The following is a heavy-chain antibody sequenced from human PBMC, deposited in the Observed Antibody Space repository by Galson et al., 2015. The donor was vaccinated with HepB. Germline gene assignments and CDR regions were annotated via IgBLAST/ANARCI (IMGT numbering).Heavy chain of an antibody. V-gene: IGHV3-9*01. J-gene: IGHJ3*02. Sequence: SLRLSCAASGFTFDDYAMHWVRQAPGKGLEWVSGISWNSGSIGYADSVKGRFTISRDNAKNSLYPQMNSLRAEDTALYYCAKGHIAAAVYDAFDIWGQGTMVTVSS. D-gene: IGHD6-13*01. CDR2: ISWNSGSI. CDR1: GFTFDDYA. CDR3: AKGHIAAAVYDAFDI.